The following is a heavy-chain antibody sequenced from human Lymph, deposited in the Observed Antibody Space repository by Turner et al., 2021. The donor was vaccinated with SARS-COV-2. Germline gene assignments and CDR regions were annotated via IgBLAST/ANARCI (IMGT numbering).Heavy chain of an antibody. V-gene: IGHV3-23*01. Sequence: EVQLLESGGGLVQPGGSLRLYCAASGFTFHNYAMRWVRQAPGKGLEWVSTISGSGGSTYYADSVKGRFIISRDNSKNTLYLQMNSLRAEDTAVYYCANLYPTVSWEFPYGMDVWGQGTTVTVSS. D-gene: IGHD3-16*01. CDR1: GFTFHNYA. J-gene: IGHJ6*02. CDR2: ISGSGGST. CDR3: ANLYPTVSWEFPYGMDV.